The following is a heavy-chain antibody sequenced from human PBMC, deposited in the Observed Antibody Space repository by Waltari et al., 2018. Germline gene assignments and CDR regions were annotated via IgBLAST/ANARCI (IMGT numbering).Heavy chain of an antibody. V-gene: IGHV4-59*01. CDR2: IFCTGNT. CDR1: GCSISGFY. D-gene: IGHD2-2*01. CDR3: ARLGGDRFGSLRHCGPASCTTWIDP. J-gene: IGHJ5*02. Sequence: VLLEESGPGLVKPSETLSLTCTVSGCSISGFYWTWLRQPPGTGLEYIVYIFCTGNTNYNPSLKSRVIISVDTSRNQFSLKMRSLTAADTAVYYCARLGGDRFGSLRHCGPASCTTWIDPWGRGTLVTVSS.